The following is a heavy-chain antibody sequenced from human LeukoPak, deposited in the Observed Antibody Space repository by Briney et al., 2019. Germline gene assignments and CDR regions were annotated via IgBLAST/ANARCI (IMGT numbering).Heavy chain of an antibody. CDR2: FYYSAST. J-gene: IGHJ4*02. V-gene: IGHV4-39*07. Sequence: PSETLSLTCTVSGGPISSSRYYWGWIRQPPGKGLVWNGSFYYSASTYYNPSLKSRVTITVDSSKNQFSLKLSSVTAADTAVYYCERESRNNAYYYRIWDYWGQGTLVTVSS. CDR3: ERESRNNAYYYRIWDY. CDR1: GGPISSSRYY. D-gene: IGHD3-22*01.